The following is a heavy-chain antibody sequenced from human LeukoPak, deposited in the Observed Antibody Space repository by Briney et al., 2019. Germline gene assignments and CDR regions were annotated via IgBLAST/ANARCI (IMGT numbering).Heavy chain of an antibody. CDR3: ASVATITDY. Sequence: PSETLSLTCAVYGGSFSGYYWSWIRQPPGKGLEWIGEINHSGSTNYNPSLKSRVTISVDTSKNQFSLKLSSVTAADTAVYYCASVATITDYWGQGTLVTVSS. D-gene: IGHD5-12*01. CDR1: GGSFSGYY. J-gene: IGHJ4*02. CDR2: INHSGST. V-gene: IGHV4-34*01.